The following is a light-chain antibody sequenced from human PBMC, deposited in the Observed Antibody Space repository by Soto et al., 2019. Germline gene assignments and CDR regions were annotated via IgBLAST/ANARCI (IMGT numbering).Light chain of an antibody. CDR1: PSVSRY. CDR3: HQRSNWPPLT. V-gene: IGKV3-11*01. CDR2: DAS. J-gene: IGKJ4*01. Sequence: EIVLTQSPATLSLSPGARATLSCRASPSVSRYLAWYQQTPGQAPRHLIYDASNRATGSPARIIGSRAGTADSLITSSLEPEEFVVYYCHQRSNWPPLTFGGGTKVDI.